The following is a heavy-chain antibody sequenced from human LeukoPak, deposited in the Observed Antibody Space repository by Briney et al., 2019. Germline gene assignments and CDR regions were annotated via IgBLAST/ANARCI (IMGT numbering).Heavy chain of an antibody. Sequence: GGSLRLSCAASGFSFNNNAMSWVRQAPGKGLEWVAVISYDGHYKYYADSVKGRFTISRDNSRNTLYLQMNSLRGEDTAVYYCARDHAADIVATGEDYWGQGTLVTVSS. CDR2: ISYDGHYK. CDR1: GFSFNNNA. V-gene: IGHV3-30-3*01. D-gene: IGHD5-12*01. CDR3: ARDHAADIVATGEDY. J-gene: IGHJ4*02.